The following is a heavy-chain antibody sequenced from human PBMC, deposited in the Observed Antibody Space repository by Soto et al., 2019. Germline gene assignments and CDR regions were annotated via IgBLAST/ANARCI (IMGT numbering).Heavy chain of an antibody. J-gene: IGHJ4*02. V-gene: IGHV4-59*01. CDR2: VHYSGTT. CDR1: GGSISSYY. D-gene: IGHD4-17*01. Sequence: QLQLQESGPRLVKSSETLSLTCTVSGGSISSYYWRWIRQSPGRGLEWIGYVHYSGTTNYNPSLNSRVAMSLDSSKRQFSLTLNSVTAADTAVYYCARGTALIYGDYPGAGYFDFWGQGIQVTVSS. CDR3: ARGTALIYGDYPGAGYFDF.